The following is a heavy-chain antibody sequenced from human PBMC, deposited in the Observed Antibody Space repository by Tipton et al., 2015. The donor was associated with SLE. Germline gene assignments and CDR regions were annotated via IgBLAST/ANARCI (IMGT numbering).Heavy chain of an antibody. CDR1: GFTFNYYA. CDR3: ARGQEEYYDSSGLRH. D-gene: IGHD3-22*01. CDR2: IYSGGST. J-gene: IGHJ1*01. Sequence: SLRLSCAASGFTFNYYAMSWVRQAPGRGLEWVSVIYSGGSTYYADSVKGRFSISRDNSKNTLYLQMNSLRVEDTAVYYCARGQEEYYDSSGLRHWGQGTLVTVSS. V-gene: IGHV3-66*01.